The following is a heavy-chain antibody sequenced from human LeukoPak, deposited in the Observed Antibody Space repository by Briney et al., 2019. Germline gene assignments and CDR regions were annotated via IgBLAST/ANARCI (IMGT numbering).Heavy chain of an antibody. CDR1: GFTFSSYG. D-gene: IGHD6-6*01. CDR3: AKDVSSSSVSDY. CDR2: IRYDGSNK. J-gene: IGHJ4*02. V-gene: IGHV3-30*02. Sequence: PGGSLRLSCAASGFTFSSYGMHWFRQAPGKGLEWVAFIRYDGSNKYYADSVKGRFTISRDNSKNTLYLQMNSLRAEDTAVYYCAKDVSSSSVSDYWGQGTLVTVSS.